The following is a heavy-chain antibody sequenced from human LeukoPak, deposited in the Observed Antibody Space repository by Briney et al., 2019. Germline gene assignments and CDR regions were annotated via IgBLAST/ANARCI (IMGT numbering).Heavy chain of an antibody. CDR2: IYTTGRT. D-gene: IGHD3-16*02. J-gene: IGHJ4*02. Sequence: SETLSPTCSVSGGSISSYWWSWIRQPAGKGLEFIGRIYTTGRTNYNPSLKSRVSMSVDTSKNKFSLELRSVTAADTAVYFCARAGYTISSYRFDYWGQGALVTVSS. V-gene: IGHV4-4*07. CDR1: GGSISSYW. CDR3: ARAGYTISSYRFDY.